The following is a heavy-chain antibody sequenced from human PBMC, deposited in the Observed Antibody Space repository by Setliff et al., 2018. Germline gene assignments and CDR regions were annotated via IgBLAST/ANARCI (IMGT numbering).Heavy chain of an antibody. J-gene: IGHJ5*01. CDR1: GASINRDY. CDR2: IYYSGST. CDR3: ASGGGPIYSGNYRSSEKWFDS. Sequence: SETLSLTCSVSGASINRDYWNWIRQPPGKGLEWIGYIYYSGSTNYNPSLKSRVTISVDTSKNQFSLNLSSVTAADTAVYYCASGGGPIYSGNYRSSEKWFDSWGQGTLVTVSS. D-gene: IGHD1-26*01. V-gene: IGHV4-59*08.